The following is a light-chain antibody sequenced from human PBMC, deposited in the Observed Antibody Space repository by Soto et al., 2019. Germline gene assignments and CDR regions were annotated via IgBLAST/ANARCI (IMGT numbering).Light chain of an antibody. CDR2: LGF. CDR3: MQALQTPYT. J-gene: IGKJ2*01. V-gene: IGKV2-28*01. CDR1: QRLLHSNGNYF. Sequence: EIVMTQSPPSLTVTPGEPASISCRSSQRLLHSNGNYFLDWYLQKPGQSPQLLIYLGFNRASGVPERGSGSRAGTDFTLKISRVEAEDVGVYYCMQALQTPYTFGQGTRLEIK.